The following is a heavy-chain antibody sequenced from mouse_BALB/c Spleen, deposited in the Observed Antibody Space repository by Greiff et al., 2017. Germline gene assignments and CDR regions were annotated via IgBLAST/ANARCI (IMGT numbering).Heavy chain of an antibody. J-gene: IGHJ4*01. CDR3: ASPRKDYAMDY. CDR1: GFNIKDTY. Sequence: EVQLQQSGAELVKPGASVKLSCTASGFNIKDTYMHWVKQRPEQGLEWIGRIDPANGNTKYDPKFQGKATITADTSSNTAYLQLSSLTSEDTAVYYCASPRKDYAMDYWGQGTSVTVSS. V-gene: IGHV14-3*02. CDR2: IDPANGNT.